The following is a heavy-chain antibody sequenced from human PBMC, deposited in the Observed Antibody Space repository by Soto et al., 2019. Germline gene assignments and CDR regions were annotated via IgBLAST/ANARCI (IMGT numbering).Heavy chain of an antibody. V-gene: IGHV1-18*01. CDR2: ISTFNGKT. CDR3: ARDRVPKSSGYFPFDY. J-gene: IGHJ4*02. Sequence: QVQLVQSGAEVKKPGASVKVSCKASGYTFISYGISWVRQAPGQGLEWMGWISTFNGKTNYAQNVQGRVTMTTDTSTTIDYMELRSLKSDDTAVYYCARDRVPKSSGYFPFDYWGQGTLVTVSS. CDR1: GYTFISYG. D-gene: IGHD3-22*01.